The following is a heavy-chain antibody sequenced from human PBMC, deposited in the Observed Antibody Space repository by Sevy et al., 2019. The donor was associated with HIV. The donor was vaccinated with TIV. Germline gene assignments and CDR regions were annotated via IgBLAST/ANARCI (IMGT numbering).Heavy chain of an antibody. Sequence: GGSLRLSCAASGFTFSSYSMNWVRQAPGKGLEWVSYISSSSTIYYADSVKGRFTISRDNAKNSLNLQMNSLRDEDTAVYYCARDLNGPAAGSRDRWYWGQGTLVTVSS. J-gene: IGHJ4*02. V-gene: IGHV3-48*02. CDR1: GFTFSSYS. CDR2: ISSSSTI. D-gene: IGHD6-13*01. CDR3: ARDLNGPAAGSRDRWY.